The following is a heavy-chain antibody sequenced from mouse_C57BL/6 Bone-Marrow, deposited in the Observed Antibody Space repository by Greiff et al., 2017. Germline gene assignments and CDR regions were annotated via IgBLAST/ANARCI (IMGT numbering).Heavy chain of an antibody. V-gene: IGHV1-81*01. Sequence: QVQLQQSGAELARPGASVKLSCKASGYTFTSYGISWVKQRTGQGLEWIGEIYPRSGNTYYNEKFKGKATLTADKSSSTAYMELRSLTSEDYAVYFCARSGYGTPFDYWGQGTTLTVSS. CDR2: IYPRSGNT. CDR1: GYTFTSYG. D-gene: IGHD2-10*02. J-gene: IGHJ2*01. CDR3: ARSGYGTPFDY.